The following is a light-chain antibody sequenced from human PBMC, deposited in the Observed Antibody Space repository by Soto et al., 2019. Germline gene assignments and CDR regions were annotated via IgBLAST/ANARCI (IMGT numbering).Light chain of an antibody. CDR2: GTS. CDR3: QQYGRSPMT. CDR1: QSVSTNY. Sequence: EIVLTQSPGTLSLSPGERATLSCRASQSVSTNYLTWYQQKPGQAPRLLIYGTSSRATGIPDRFSDSGSGTDFTLTISRLEPEDFAVYYCQQYGRSPMTFGQGTKVEI. V-gene: IGKV3-20*01. J-gene: IGKJ1*01.